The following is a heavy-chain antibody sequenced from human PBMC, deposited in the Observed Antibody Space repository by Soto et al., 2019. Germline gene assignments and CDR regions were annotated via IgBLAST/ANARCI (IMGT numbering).Heavy chain of an antibody. CDR3: AKDRVGGTFYTPLAF. CDR1: GFNFDNYG. J-gene: IGHJ4*02. Sequence: QVQLVESGGGVVQPGGSLRLSCQASGFNFDNYGMHWVSQAPGKGLEWVAVITYDGSFQYYADSVKGRFTISRDNSKNTLSLHLNTLKPEDTAVYHCAKDRVGGTFYTPLAFWGQGTLVTVSS. CDR2: ITYDGSFQ. V-gene: IGHV3-30*18. D-gene: IGHD1-7*01.